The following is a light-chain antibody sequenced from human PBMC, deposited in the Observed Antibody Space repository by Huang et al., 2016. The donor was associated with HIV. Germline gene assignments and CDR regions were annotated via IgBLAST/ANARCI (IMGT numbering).Light chain of an antibody. CDR1: QGIGKY. Sequence: DIQMTQSPSSMSASVGDRVTITCRASQGIGKYLAWFQQKPGQAPKSLIFAASSLQSGVPSKFSGSGSGTEFTLTSSRLQPDDFATYYCQQYSSYPWTFGQGTKVEIK. CDR2: AAS. J-gene: IGKJ1*01. CDR3: QQYSSYPWT. V-gene: IGKV1-16*02.